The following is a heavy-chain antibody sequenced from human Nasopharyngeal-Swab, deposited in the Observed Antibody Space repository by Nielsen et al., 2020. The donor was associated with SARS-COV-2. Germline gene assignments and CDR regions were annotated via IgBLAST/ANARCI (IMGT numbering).Heavy chain of an antibody. V-gene: IGHV3-11*06. J-gene: IGHJ4*02. CDR1: GFTFSDYY. D-gene: IGHD3-9*01. CDR3: VRDGYFDWSFGY. Sequence: GGSLRLSCAASGFTFSDYYLSWIPQAPGKGLEWVSYISSSSSYTNYADSVKGRFTISRDNAKNSLHLQMHSLRAEDTAVYYCVRDGYFDWSFGYWGQGTLVTVSS. CDR2: ISSSSSYT.